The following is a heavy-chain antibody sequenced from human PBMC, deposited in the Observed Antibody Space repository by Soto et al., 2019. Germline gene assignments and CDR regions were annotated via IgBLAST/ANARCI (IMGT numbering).Heavy chain of an antibody. CDR2: IYYSGST. J-gene: IGHJ6*02. V-gene: IGHV4-39*01. CDR3: ARAVAVAGTYYYYYGMDV. CDR1: GGSISSSSYY. D-gene: IGHD6-19*01. Sequence: SETLSLTCTVSGGSISSSSYYWGWIRQPPGKGLEWIGSIYYSGSTYYNPSLKSRVTISVDTSKNQFSLKLSSVTAADTAVYYCARAVAVAGTYYYYYGMDVWGQGTTVTVSS.